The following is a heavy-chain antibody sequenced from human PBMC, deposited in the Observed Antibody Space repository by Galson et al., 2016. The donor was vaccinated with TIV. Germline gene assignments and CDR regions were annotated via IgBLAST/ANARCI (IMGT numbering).Heavy chain of an antibody. V-gene: IGHV1-2*04. CDR2: INPNSGGT. CDR3: AGAQVPAARGWYYYYGMDV. Sequence: SVKVSCKASGYTFTGYYMHWVRQAPGQGLEWMGWINPNSGGTNYAQKFQGWVTMTRDTSISTAYMELSRLRSDDTAVYYCAGAQVPAARGWYYYYGMDVWGQGTTVTVSS. J-gene: IGHJ6*02. CDR1: GYTFTGYY. D-gene: IGHD6-6*01.